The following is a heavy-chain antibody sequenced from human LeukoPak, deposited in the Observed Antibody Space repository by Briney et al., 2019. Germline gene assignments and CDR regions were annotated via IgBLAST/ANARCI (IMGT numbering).Heavy chain of an antibody. D-gene: IGHD4/OR15-4a*01. J-gene: IGHJ3*01. V-gene: IGHV3-23*01. CDR2: FSSSDGST. Sequence: SGGSLRLSCAASGFTFSTYAMTWVRQPPGKGLEWVSTFSSSDGSTCYADSVKGRFTISRDNSKNTLYFQMNSLRAEDTAVYYCARDWPSEWQQLPDYDAVVWGQGTMVTVSS. CDR1: GFTFSTYA. CDR3: ARDWPSEWQQLPDYDAVV.